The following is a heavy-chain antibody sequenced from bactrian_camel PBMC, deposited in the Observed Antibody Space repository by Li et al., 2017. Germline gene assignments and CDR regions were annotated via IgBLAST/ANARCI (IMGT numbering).Heavy chain of an antibody. J-gene: IGHJ4*01. CDR3: AARAYCPDTATMTRSEVYEY. Sequence: EVQLVESGGGSVEAGGSLTLACEASGFIFDGSHLGWYRRRATGKERETVAAKYTAFGISYYADSVKGRFTISQDNAKNTVYLQMTGLKPEDTAMYYCAARAYCPDTATMTRSEVYEYWGQGTQVTVS. D-gene: IGHD4*01. CDR2: KYTAFGIS. CDR1: GFIFDGSH. V-gene: IGHV3S40*01.